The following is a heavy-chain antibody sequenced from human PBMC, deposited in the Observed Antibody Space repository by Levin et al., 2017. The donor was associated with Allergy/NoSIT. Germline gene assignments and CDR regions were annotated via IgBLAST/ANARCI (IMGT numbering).Heavy chain of an antibody. D-gene: IGHD5-12*01. CDR3: ARRRGYSGYDSWGLIGYVDY. V-gene: IGHV4-34*01. J-gene: IGHJ4*02. CDR2: TNHSGST. CDR1: GGSFSGYY. Sequence: RTGGSLRLSCAVYGGSFSGYYWSWIRQPPGKGLEWIGATNHSGSTNYNPSLKSRVPISVDTSKNQFSLKLSSVTAADTAVYYCARRRGYSGYDSWGLIGYVDYWGQGTLVTVSS.